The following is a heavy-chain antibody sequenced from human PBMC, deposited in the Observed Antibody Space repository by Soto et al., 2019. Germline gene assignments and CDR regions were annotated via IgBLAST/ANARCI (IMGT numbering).Heavy chain of an antibody. D-gene: IGHD6-6*01. J-gene: IGHJ5*02. CDR1: GGSFSGYY. V-gene: IGHV4-34*01. CDR3: ARGPRRGIAAPPGIGARRIFDP. CDR2: SNHSGST. Sequence: QVQLQQWGAGLLKPSETLSLTCAVYGGSFSGYYWSWIRQPPGKGLEWIGESNHSGSTNYNPSLKSRVTISVDTAKNQFSLKLSSVTAAATAVYYCARGPRRGIAAPPGIGARRIFDPWGQGTLVTVSS.